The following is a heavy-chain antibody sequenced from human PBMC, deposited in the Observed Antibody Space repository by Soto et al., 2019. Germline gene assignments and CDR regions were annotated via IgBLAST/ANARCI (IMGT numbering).Heavy chain of an antibody. CDR1: GYNFAGYW. CDR3: ARGGVSTRTFDY. D-gene: IGHD3-3*01. V-gene: IGHV5-51*01. Sequence: ESVTISFKGFGYNFAGYWIAWVGQMPGKGLELMGIIYPSDSDTRYRPSFQGQVTISADKSISSAYLQWSSLRASDTAMYYCARGGVSTRTFDYWGQGTPVTVSS. CDR2: IYPSDSDT. J-gene: IGHJ4*02.